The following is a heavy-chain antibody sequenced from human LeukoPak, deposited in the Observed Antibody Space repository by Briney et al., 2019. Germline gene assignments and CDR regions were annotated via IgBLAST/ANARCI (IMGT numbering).Heavy chain of an antibody. D-gene: IGHD6-13*01. CDR2: INPNSGGT. V-gene: IGHV1-2*02. J-gene: IGHJ4*02. CDR3: ARDREGSSWLFDY. CDR1: GYTFTGYY. Sequence: ASVKVSCKASGYTFTGYYMHWVRQAPGQGLEWMGWINPNSGGTNYAQKFQGRVTMTRDTSISTAYMELSRLRSDDTAVYYCARDREGSSWLFDYWGQGTLVTVSS.